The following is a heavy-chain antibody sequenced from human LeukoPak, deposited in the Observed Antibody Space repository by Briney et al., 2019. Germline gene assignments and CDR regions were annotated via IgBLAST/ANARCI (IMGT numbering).Heavy chain of an antibody. Sequence: SQTLSLTCTVSGGSISSGGYYWSWIRQHPGKGLEWIGYIYYSGSTYYNPSLKSRVTISVDTSKNQFSLKLSSVTAADTAVYYCARGGGGAYYYYGMDVWGQGTTVTVSS. CDR3: ARGGGGAYYYYGMDV. V-gene: IGHV4-31*03. CDR2: IYYSGST. CDR1: GGSISSGGYY. J-gene: IGHJ6*02. D-gene: IGHD2-21*01.